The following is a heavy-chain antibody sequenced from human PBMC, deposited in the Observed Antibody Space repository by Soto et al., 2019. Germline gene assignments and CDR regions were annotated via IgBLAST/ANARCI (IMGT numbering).Heavy chain of an antibody. J-gene: IGHJ6*02. CDR1: GFTFSSYS. Sequence: GGSLRLSCAASGFTFSSYSMNWVRQAPGKGLEWVTSISSSSSYIYYADSVKGRFTISRDNAKNSLYLQMNSLRAEDTAVYYCARDGGSPRHLGSFGMDVWGQGTTVTVSS. V-gene: IGHV3-21*01. CDR3: ARDGGSPRHLGSFGMDV. D-gene: IGHD3-10*01. CDR2: ISSSSSYI.